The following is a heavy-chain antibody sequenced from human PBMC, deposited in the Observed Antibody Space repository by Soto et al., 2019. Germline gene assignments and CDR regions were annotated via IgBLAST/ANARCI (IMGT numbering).Heavy chain of an antibody. CDR2: LYWDDDK. CDR1: GFSLSTGGVG. D-gene: IGHD3-10*01. Sequence: QITLKESGPTLVKPTQTLTLTCTFSGFSLSTGGVGVGWIRQPPGKALEWLALLYWDDDKRYSPSLKSRLTITKDTSNNQVVLTMTNVDPVDKATYYCAHRLRYYYGSGSYGVFDYWGQGNLVTVSS. J-gene: IGHJ4*02. V-gene: IGHV2-5*02. CDR3: AHRLRYYYGSGSYGVFDY.